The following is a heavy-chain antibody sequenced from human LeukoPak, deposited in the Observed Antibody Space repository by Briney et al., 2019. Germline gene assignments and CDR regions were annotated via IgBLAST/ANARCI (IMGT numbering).Heavy chain of an antibody. CDR3: ARDLYSNYPNWFDP. J-gene: IGHJ5*02. Sequence: SETLSLTFTVSGCSTSSYYWSLIRHPARQRLHSIGRIYTSGSTNYNPSLKSRVTMSVDTSKNQFSLKLSSVTAADTAVYYCARDLYSNYPNWFDPWGQGTLVTVSS. V-gene: IGHV4-4*07. CDR1: GCSTSSYY. CDR2: IYTSGST. D-gene: IGHD4-11*01.